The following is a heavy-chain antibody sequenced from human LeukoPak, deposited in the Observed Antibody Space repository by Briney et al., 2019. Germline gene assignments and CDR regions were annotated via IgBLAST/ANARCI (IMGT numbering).Heavy chain of an antibody. CDR3: ARDGRGSYYEGVDY. CDR1: GYTFTSYG. D-gene: IGHD1-26*01. V-gene: IGHV1-18*01. CDR2: ISIYNDNT. J-gene: IGHJ4*02. Sequence: ASVKVSCKASGYTFTSYGISWVRQAPGQGLEWVGWISIYNDNTQYAQKFQGRVTMTRDTSTSTAYMEMRSLTSDDTAVYYCARDGRGSYYEGVDYWGQGTLVTVSS.